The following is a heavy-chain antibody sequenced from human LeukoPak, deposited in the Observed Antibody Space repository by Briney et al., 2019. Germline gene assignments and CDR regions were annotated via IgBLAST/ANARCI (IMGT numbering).Heavy chain of an antibody. D-gene: IGHD2-2*02. J-gene: IGHJ3*02. Sequence: PGGSLRLSCAASGFTFSSYGMHWVRQAPGKGLEWVAVILSDGSKEFYTDSVKGRFTISRDNSKNTLYLQMNSLRAEDTAVYYCARDLGAGYCSSTSCYTHAFDIWGQGTMVTVSS. CDR2: ILSDGSKE. CDR3: ARDLGAGYCSSTSCYTHAFDI. V-gene: IGHV3-30*19. CDR1: GFTFSSYG.